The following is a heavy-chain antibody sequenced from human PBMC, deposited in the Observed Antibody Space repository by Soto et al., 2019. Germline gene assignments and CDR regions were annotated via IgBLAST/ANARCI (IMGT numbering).Heavy chain of an antibody. V-gene: IGHV5-51*01. CDR2: IYPGDSDT. CDR3: ARLKVAVAGLEYYMDV. Sequence: GESLKISCKGSGYSFTSYWIGWVRQMPGKGLEWMGIIYPGDSDTRYSPSFQGQVTISADKSISTAYLQWSSLKASDTAMYYCARLKVAVAGLEYYMDVWGKGTTVTVSS. D-gene: IGHD6-19*01. CDR1: GYSFTSYW. J-gene: IGHJ6*03.